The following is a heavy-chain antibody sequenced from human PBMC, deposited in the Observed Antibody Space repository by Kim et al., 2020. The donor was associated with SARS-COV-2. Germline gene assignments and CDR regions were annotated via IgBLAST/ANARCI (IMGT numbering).Heavy chain of an antibody. Sequence: SVKVSCKASGGTFSSYAISWVRQAPGQGLEWMGGIIPIFGTANYAQKFQGRVTITADESTSTAYMELSSLRSEDTAVYYCARVGSVVAYCGGDCYENWFDPWGQGTLVTVSS. J-gene: IGHJ5*02. D-gene: IGHD2-21*02. CDR3: ARVGSVVAYCGGDCYENWFDP. CDR1: GGTFSSYA. V-gene: IGHV1-69*13. CDR2: IIPIFGTA.